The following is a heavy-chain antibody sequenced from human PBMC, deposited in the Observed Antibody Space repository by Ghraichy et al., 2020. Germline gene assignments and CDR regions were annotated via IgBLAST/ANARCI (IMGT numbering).Heavy chain of an antibody. CDR1: GFTFSSYA. J-gene: IGHJ4*02. Sequence: GGSLRLSCAASGFTFSSYAIHWVRQAPGKGLEWVAVISYDGRNKYYADSVKGRFTISRDNSKNTLYLQMNSLGAEDTAVYYCAREGGSGYFDYWGQGTLVTV. CDR2: ISYDGRNK. D-gene: IGHD3-10*01. V-gene: IGHV3-30*04. CDR3: AREGGSGYFDY.